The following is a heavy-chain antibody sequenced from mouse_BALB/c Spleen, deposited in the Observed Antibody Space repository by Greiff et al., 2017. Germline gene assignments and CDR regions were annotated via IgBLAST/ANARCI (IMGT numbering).Heavy chain of an antibody. Sequence: EVMLVESGGGLVKPGGSLKLSCAASGFTFSDYYMYWVRQTPEKRLEWVATISDGGSYTYYPDSVKGRFTISRDNAKNNLYLQMSSLKSEDTAMYYCARDDYYGYGFAYWGQGTLVTVSA. J-gene: IGHJ3*01. V-gene: IGHV5-4*02. CDR3: ARDDYYGYGFAY. D-gene: IGHD1-2*01. CDR1: GFTFSDYY. CDR2: ISDGGSYT.